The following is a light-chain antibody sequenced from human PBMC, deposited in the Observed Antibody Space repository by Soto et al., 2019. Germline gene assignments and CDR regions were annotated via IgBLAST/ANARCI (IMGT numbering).Light chain of an antibody. Sequence: SYELTQPPSVSVSPGQTARITCSGDKLGDKYTCWYQQKPGQSPVLVIYKYSKRPSGIPERFAGSNSGNTATLTISGTQAVDEADYYCQTWDSSSVVFGGGTKVTVL. CDR2: KYS. V-gene: IGLV3-1*01. J-gene: IGLJ2*01. CDR1: KLGDKY. CDR3: QTWDSSSVV.